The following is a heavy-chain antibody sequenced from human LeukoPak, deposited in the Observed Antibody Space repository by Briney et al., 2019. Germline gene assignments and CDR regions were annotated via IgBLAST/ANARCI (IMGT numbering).Heavy chain of an antibody. D-gene: IGHD3-3*01. V-gene: IGHV3-23*01. CDR3: AKFITIFGVVELEAYYMDV. CDR2: ISGSGGST. CDR1: GFTFSSYA. J-gene: IGHJ6*03. Sequence: PGGSLRLSCAASGFTFSSYAMSWVRQAPGKGLEWVSAISGSGGSTYYADSVKGRFTISRGNSKNTLYLQMNSLRAEDTAVYYCAKFITIFGVVELEAYYMDVWGKGTTVTVSS.